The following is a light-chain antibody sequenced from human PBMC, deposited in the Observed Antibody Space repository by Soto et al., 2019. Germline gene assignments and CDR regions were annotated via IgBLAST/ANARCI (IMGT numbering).Light chain of an antibody. CDR3: QQRYSTTIT. CDR1: QSISRY. CDR2: AAS. J-gene: IGKJ5*01. Sequence: TQSPATLSFSPGERATLYCMASQSISRYLNWYQQKQGKAPKLLIYAASSLQSGVPSRFSGSVSGTDGTITISSLKQEDGATYDCQQRYSTTITFGQGTRLEIK. V-gene: IGKV1-39*01.